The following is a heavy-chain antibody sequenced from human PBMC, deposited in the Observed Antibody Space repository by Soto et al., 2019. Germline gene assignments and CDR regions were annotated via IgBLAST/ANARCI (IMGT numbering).Heavy chain of an antibody. V-gene: IGHV2-5*01. CDR2: IYWNDDK. J-gene: IGHJ4*02. D-gene: IGHD4-17*01. CDR1: GFSLSTSGVG. CDR3: ARSNNYGLFDY. Sequence: GSCPTLVNPTQTLTLTCTLSGFSLSTSGVGVGWIRQPPGKALEWLALIYWNDDKRYSPSLKSRLTITKDTSKNQVVLTMTNMDPVDTATYYCARSNNYGLFDYWGQGTLVTVSS.